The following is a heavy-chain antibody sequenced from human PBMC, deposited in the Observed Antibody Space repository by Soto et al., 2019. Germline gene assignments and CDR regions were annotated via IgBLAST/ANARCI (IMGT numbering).Heavy chain of an antibody. CDR1: GFFLTTYDMG. CDR3: ALAGASHLFTFDP. CDR2: IYWDDDK. J-gene: IGHJ5*02. D-gene: IGHD3-10*02. Sequence: QITLKESGPTLVRPAQTLTLTCAFSGFFLTTYDMGVAWIRQPPGKALEWLALIYWDDDKRYSPSLKDRLAIPKDPPRSRVVLQIPNRAPGAPATSFCALAGASHLFTFDPWGPGTLVPPSS. V-gene: IGHV2-5*02.